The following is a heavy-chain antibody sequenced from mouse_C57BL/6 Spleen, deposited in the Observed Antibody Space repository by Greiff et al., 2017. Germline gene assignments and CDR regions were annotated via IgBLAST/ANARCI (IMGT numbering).Heavy chain of an antibody. CDR2: INPNNGGT. D-gene: IGHD2-2*01. CDR1: GYTFTDYY. J-gene: IGHJ1*03. V-gene: IGHV1-26*01. CDR3: ARCGYDKDSLYFDV. Sequence: EVKLQQSGPELVKPGASVKISCKASGYTFTDYYMNWVKQSHGKSLEWIGDINPNNGGTSYNQKFKGKATLTVDKSSSTAYMELRSLTSEDSAVYYCARCGYDKDSLYFDVWGTGTTVTVSS.